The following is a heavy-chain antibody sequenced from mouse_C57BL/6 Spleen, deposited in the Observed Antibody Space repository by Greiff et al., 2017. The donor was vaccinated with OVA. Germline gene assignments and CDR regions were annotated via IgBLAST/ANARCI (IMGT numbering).Heavy chain of an antibody. J-gene: IGHJ2*01. CDR2: IDPETGGT. CDR1: GYTFTDYE. Sequence: SGAELVRPGASVTLSCKASGYTFTDYEMHWVKQTPVHGLEWIGAIDPETGGTAYNQKFKGKAILTADKSSSTAYMELRGLTSEDSAVYYCTRQRGYFDYWGQGTTLTVSS. V-gene: IGHV1-15*01. CDR3: TRQRGYFDY.